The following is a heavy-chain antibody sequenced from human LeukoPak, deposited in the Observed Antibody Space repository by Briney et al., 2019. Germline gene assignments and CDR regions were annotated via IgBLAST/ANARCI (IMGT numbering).Heavy chain of an antibody. CDR3: ARDRGIAVASTPDY. D-gene: IGHD6-19*01. V-gene: IGHV1-2*02. CDR2: ISPNSGGT. J-gene: IGHJ4*02. CDR1: GYTFTNYE. Sequence: GASVKVSCKASGYTFTNYEINWVRQTPGQGLEWMGWISPNSGGTNYAQKFQGRVTMTRDTSISTAYMELSRLRSDDTAMYYCARDRGIAVASTPDYWGQGTLVTVSS.